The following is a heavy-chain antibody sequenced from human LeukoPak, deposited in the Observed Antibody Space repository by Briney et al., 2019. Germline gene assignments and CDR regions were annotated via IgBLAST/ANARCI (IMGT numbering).Heavy chain of an antibody. V-gene: IGHV1-8*01. CDR1: GYTFTSYD. CDR3: ARGGSYLSASDI. Sequence: ASVKVSCKASGYTFTSYDINWVRQGTGQGLEGMGWMNPNSGNTGYAEKFQGRVTMTRTTSINTAYMELSSLRGEDTAVYYCARGGSYLSASDIWGQGTMVTVSS. J-gene: IGHJ3*02. CDR2: MNPNSGNT. D-gene: IGHD3-10*01.